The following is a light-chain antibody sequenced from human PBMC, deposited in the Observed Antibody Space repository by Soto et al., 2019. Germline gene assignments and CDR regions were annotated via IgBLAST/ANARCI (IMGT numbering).Light chain of an antibody. J-gene: IGKJ4*01. CDR1: QSISNW. Sequence: DIQMTQSPSTLSASVGDRVTITCRASQSISNWLAWYQQKPGKAPKLLIYRASSLESGVPSRFGGSGSGTEFTLTISSLQPDDFATYYCQQYNSYSPRLTFGGGTKVEIK. CDR3: QQYNSYSPRLT. V-gene: IGKV1-5*03. CDR2: RAS.